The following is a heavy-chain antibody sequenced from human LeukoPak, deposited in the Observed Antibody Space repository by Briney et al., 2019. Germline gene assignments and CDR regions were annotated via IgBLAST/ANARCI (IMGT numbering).Heavy chain of an antibody. Sequence: ASVKVSCKASGFTFTDYYLHWVRQAPGQGLEWMGRIILNGGATNYAQKFQGRVTLTRDTSISTAYMELSRQTSDDAAVYYCATDGGNHNFNYWGQGTLVTVSS. CDR2: IILNGGAT. V-gene: IGHV1-2*06. J-gene: IGHJ4*02. CDR1: GFTFTDYY. D-gene: IGHD1-14*01. CDR3: ATDGGNHNFNY.